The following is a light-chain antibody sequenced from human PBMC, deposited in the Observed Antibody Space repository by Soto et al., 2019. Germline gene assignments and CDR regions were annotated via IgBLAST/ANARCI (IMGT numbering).Light chain of an antibody. Sequence: EIVLTQSPATLSLSPGERATLSCRASQSVSTSLAWYQQKPGQPPRLLIYDASNRATGIPARFSGSGSGTDFTLTISSLEPEDFAVYYWQQRSAWPRLWTFGGGTKVEIK. V-gene: IGKV3-11*01. CDR1: QSVSTS. CDR2: DAS. J-gene: IGKJ4*01. CDR3: QQRSAWPRLWT.